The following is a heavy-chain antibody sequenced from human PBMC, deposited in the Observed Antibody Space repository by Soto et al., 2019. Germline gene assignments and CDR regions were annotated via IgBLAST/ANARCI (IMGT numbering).Heavy chain of an antibody. CDR1: GGSISTVDYL. CDR2: IYDGGRR. Sequence: QVQLQESGPGLVKPSQTLSLTCTVSGGSISTVDYLWSWIRQSPDMGLEWIGHIYDGGRRYNNPSLESRVTMSVDPSTRQLSLTLSSVSAADTAVYYCARGPSGDKVDSWGQGTLVTVSS. J-gene: IGHJ4*02. CDR3: ARGPSGDKVDS. D-gene: IGHD7-27*01. V-gene: IGHV4-30-4*01.